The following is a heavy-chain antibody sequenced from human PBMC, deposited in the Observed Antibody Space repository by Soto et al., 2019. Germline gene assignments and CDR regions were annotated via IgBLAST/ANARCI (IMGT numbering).Heavy chain of an antibody. CDR1: GGSFSGYY. J-gene: IGHJ5*02. D-gene: IGHD3-10*01. V-gene: IGHV4-34*01. CDR3: ASYYYGSGSYYRWLDP. CDR2: INHSGST. Sequence: SLTCAVYGGSFSGYYWSWIRQPPGKGLEWIGEINHSGSTNYNPSLKSRVTISVDTSKNQFSLKLSSVTAADTAVYYCASYYYGSGSYYRWLDPWGQGTMVAVYS.